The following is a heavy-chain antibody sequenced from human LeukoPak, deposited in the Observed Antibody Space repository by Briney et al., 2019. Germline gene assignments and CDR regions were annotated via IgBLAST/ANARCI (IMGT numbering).Heavy chain of an antibody. CDR3: AKNGESYYDAFDI. Sequence: GGSLRLSCAASGFTFSSYWMSWVRQAPGKGLEWVANIKQDGSEKYYVDSVKGRFTISRDNAKNSLYLQMNSLRAEDTAVYYCAKNGESYYDAFDIWGQGTMVTVSS. J-gene: IGHJ3*02. CDR1: GFTFSSYW. CDR2: IKQDGSEK. V-gene: IGHV3-7*01. D-gene: IGHD1-26*01.